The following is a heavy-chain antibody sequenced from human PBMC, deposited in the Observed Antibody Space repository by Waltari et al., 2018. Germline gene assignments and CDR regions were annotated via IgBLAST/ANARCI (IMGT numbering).Heavy chain of an antibody. D-gene: IGHD2-2*01. V-gene: IGHV1-2*02. CDR3: AXDRVVVXAXGXRYSXXPXX. CDR2: INPNSGGT. Sequence: QVQXVQSGAXVKXPGASVXXXCXASGYTXTGYYXXXVRQAPGQXLEWMGWINPNSGGTNYAQKFQGRVTMTRDXSXXTXXXELSRLXSDDTAVYYXAXDRVVVXAXGXRYSXXPXXWGXGTXVXXX. J-gene: IGHJ1*01. CDR1: GYTXTGYY.